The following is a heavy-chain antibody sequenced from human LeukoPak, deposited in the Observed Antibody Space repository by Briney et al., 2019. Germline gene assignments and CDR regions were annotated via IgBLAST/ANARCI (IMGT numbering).Heavy chain of an antibody. CDR3: ARRAGIGQAYFDY. CDR1: GGSFSFYY. D-gene: IGHD6-13*01. V-gene: IGHV4-59*08. CDR2: IYYSGST. J-gene: IGHJ4*02. Sequence: SETLSLTCAVYGGSFSFYYWSWIRQSPGKGLECIGYIYYSGSTYYNPSLKSRVTISVDTSKNQFSLNLDPVTAADTAVYYCARRAGIGQAYFDYWGQGTLVTVSS.